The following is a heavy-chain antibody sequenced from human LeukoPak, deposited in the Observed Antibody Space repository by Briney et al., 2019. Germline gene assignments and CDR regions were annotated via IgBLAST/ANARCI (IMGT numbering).Heavy chain of an antibody. CDR1: GYTFTSYA. V-gene: IGHV1-3*01. D-gene: IGHD6-19*01. CDR2: INAGNGNT. Sequence: GASVKVSCKASGYTFTSYAMRWVRQAPGQRLEWMGWINAGNGNTKYSQKFQGRVTITRDTSASTAYMELSSLRSEDTAVYYCARDYSSGWDALDYWGQGTLVTVSS. J-gene: IGHJ4*02. CDR3: ARDYSSGWDALDY.